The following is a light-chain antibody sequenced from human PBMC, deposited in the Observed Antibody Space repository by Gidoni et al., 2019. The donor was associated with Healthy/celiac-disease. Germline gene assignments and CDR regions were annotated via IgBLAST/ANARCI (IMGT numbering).Light chain of an antibody. J-gene: IGKJ4*01. Sequence: DIVMTQTPLSLSVTPGQPASISCKSSQSLLHSDGKTYLYWYLQKQGQYPQILIYEISSRFSGVADRLSGSGSGTDVTLKTSRVEDEDVGVYYCRQGIHSRLTFGGGTKVEIK. CDR1: QSLLHSDGKTY. V-gene: IGKV2-29*02. CDR2: EIS. CDR3: RQGIHSRLT.